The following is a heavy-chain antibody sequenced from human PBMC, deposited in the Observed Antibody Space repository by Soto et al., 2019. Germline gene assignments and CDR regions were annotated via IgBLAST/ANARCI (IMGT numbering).Heavy chain of an antibody. J-gene: IGHJ3*02. D-gene: IGHD3-10*01. CDR3: ARDHYGSGSYPNDAFDI. CDR2: ISAYNGNT. CDR1: GYTFTSYG. V-gene: IGHV1-18*01. Sequence: VKVSCKASGYTFTSYGISWVRQTPGQGLEWMGWISAYNGNTNYAQKLQGRVTMTTDTSTSTAYMELRSLRSDDTAVYYCARDHYGSGSYPNDAFDIWGQGTMVTVSS.